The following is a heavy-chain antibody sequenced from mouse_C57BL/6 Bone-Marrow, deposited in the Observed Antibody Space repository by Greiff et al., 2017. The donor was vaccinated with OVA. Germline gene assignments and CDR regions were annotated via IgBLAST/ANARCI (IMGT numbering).Heavy chain of an antibody. J-gene: IGHJ2*01. CDR1: GFNIKDDY. Sequence: EVKLMESGAELVRPGASVKLSCTASGFNIKDDYMHWVKQRPEQGLEWIGWIDPENGDTEYASKFQGKATITADTSSNTAYLQLSSLTSEDTAVYYCTTGDYDYFDYWGQGTTLTVSS. CDR3: TTGDYDYFDY. D-gene: IGHD2-4*01. V-gene: IGHV14-4*01. CDR2: IDPENGDT.